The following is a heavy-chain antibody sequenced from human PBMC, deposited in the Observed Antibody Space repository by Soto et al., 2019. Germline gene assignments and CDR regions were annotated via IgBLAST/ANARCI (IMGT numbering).Heavy chain of an antibody. CDR3: ARNGQLIAAATFDY. V-gene: IGHV3-48*03. CDR2: ISSSGSTI. J-gene: IGHJ4*02. D-gene: IGHD6-13*01. Sequence: EVQLVESGGGLVQPGGSLRLSCAASGFTFSSYEMNWVRQAPGKGLEWVSYISSSGSTIYYADSVKGRFTISRDNAKNSLYLQMNSLRAEDTAVYYCARNGQLIAAATFDYWGQGTLVTVSS. CDR1: GFTFSSYE.